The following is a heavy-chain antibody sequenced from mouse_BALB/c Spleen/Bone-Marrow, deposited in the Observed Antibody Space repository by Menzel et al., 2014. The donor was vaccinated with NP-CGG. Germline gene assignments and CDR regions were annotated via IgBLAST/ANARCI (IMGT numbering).Heavy chain of an antibody. CDR1: GFTFSDYY. D-gene: IGHD1-2*01. V-gene: IGHV5-4*02. CDR3: ARVVTTATLYWYFDV. Sequence: EVQLVESGGGLVKPGGSLKLSCAASGFTFSDYYMYWVRQTPEKRLEWVATISDGGSYTYYPDSVKGRFTTSRDNAKNNLYLQMSSLKSEDTAMYYCARVVTTATLYWYFDVWGAGTTVTVSS. CDR2: ISDGGSYT. J-gene: IGHJ1*01.